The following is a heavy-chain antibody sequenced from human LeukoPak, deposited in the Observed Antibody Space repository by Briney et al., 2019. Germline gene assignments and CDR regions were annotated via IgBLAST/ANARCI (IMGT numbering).Heavy chain of an antibody. CDR3: ARLHCSGGSCYSWFDP. D-gene: IGHD2-15*01. CDR2: INHSGST. CDR1: GGSFGGYY. J-gene: IGHJ5*02. V-gene: IGHV4-34*01. Sequence: SETLSLTCAVYGGSFGGYYWSWIRQPPGKGLEWIGEINHSGSTNYNPSLKSRVTISVDTSKNQFSLKLSSVTAADTAVYYCARLHCSGGSCYSWFDPWGQGTLVTVSS.